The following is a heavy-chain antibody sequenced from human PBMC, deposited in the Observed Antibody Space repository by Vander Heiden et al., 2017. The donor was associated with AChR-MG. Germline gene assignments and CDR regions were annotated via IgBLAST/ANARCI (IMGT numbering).Heavy chain of an antibody. D-gene: IGHD3-10*01. V-gene: IGHV3-23*01. Sequence: EVQLLESGGGLVQPGGSLRLSCAASGFTFSSYALSWVRQAPGKGLEWVSAISGSGGSTYYADSVKGRFTISRDNSKNTLYLQMNSLRAEDTAVYYCAKEGEFETLFILKGDAFDIWGQGTMVTVSS. CDR3: AKEGEFETLFILKGDAFDI. J-gene: IGHJ3*02. CDR1: GFTFSSYA. CDR2: ISGSGGST.